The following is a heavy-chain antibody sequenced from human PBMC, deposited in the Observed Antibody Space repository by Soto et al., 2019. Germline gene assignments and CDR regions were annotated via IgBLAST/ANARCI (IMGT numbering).Heavy chain of an antibody. V-gene: IGHV1-2*02. D-gene: IGHD3-10*01. CDR1: GYTFTGYY. Sequence: GASVKVSCKASGYTFTGYYMHWVRQAPGQGLEWMGWINPNSGGTNYAQKFQGRVTMTRDTSISTAYMELSRLRSDDTDVYYCAITMVRGVMGYFDYWGQGTPVTVSS. J-gene: IGHJ4*02. CDR2: INPNSGGT. CDR3: AITMVRGVMGYFDY.